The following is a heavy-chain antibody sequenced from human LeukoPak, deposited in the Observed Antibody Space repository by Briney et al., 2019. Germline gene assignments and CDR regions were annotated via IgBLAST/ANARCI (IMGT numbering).Heavy chain of an antibody. V-gene: IGHV3-21*01. CDR1: GFTFSSYS. Sequence: GGSLRLSCAASGFTFSSYSMNWVRQAPGKGLEWVSSISSSSSYIYYADSVKGRFTISRDNAKNSLYLQMSSLRAEDTAVYYCARDGAPIVVVPAAMSSYGMDVWGKGTTVTVSS. J-gene: IGHJ6*04. CDR2: ISSSSSYI. D-gene: IGHD2-2*01. CDR3: ARDGAPIVVVPAAMSSYGMDV.